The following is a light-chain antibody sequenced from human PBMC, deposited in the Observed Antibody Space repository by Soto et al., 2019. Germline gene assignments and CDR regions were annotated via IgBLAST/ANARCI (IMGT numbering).Light chain of an antibody. CDR2: DAS. CDR3: QQYATSPRT. Sequence: EIVLTQSPGTLSLSPGDRATLSCRASQSVTSNYLAWYQQKPGQAPRLLISDASTRATDIPDRFGGSGSGTDFTLTISRLEPEDFAVYYCQQYATSPRTFGPGTKVDI. V-gene: IGKV3-20*01. CDR1: QSVTSNY. J-gene: IGKJ3*01.